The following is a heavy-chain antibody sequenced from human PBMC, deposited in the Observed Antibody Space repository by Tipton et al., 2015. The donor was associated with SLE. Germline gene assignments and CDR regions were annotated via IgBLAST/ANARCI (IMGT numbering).Heavy chain of an antibody. V-gene: IGHV3-53*04. CDR3: ARGPQLGTWDAFDI. Sequence: LRLSCAASGFTVSSNYMSWVRQAPGKGLEWVSVIYSGGSTYYADSVKGRFPISRHNSKNTLYLQMNSLRAEDTAVYYCARGPQLGTWDAFDIWGQGTMVTVSS. D-gene: IGHD3-16*01. CDR1: GFTVSSNY. J-gene: IGHJ3*02. CDR2: IYSGGST.